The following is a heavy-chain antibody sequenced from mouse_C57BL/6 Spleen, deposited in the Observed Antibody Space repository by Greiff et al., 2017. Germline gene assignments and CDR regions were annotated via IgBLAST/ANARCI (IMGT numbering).Heavy chain of an antibody. CDR1: GYTFTSYW. V-gene: IGHV1-69*01. CDR2: IDPSDSYT. Sequence: QVQLQQPGAELVMPGASVKLSCQASGYTFTSYWLPWLKQRPGQGLEWIGEIDPSDSYTIYNQKFKGKSSLTVDKSSSTAYMQLSSLTSEDSAVYYCARSGYYGSRREFDVWGTGTTVTVPS. J-gene: IGHJ1*03. CDR3: ARSGYYGSRREFDV. D-gene: IGHD1-1*01.